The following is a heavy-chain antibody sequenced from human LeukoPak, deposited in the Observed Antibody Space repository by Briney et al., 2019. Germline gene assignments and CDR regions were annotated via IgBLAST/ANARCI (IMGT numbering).Heavy chain of an antibody. V-gene: IGHV4-59*01. CDR1: GGSISSFY. CDR3: ARDKGLPQAFDI. Sequence: SDTLSLTCTVSGGSISSFYWSWIRQPPGKGLEYIGYISYSETTSYNPSLKSRVTISVDTSKNQFSLKLTSVTAADTAVYYCARDKGLPQAFDIWGQGTMVTVS. J-gene: IGHJ3*02. CDR2: ISYSETT.